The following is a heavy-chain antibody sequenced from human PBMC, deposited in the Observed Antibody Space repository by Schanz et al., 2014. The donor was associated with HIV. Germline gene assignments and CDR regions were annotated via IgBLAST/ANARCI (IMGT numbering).Heavy chain of an antibody. Sequence: EVQLVESGGGLVQPGGSLKLSCAASGFTFSDSAMQWVRQAAGKGLEWVGRIKSKTDGGTTDYAAPVKGRFTISRDDAKNTLYLQMNSLKTEDTAVFYCTTRRYWGQGTLVTVSS. J-gene: IGHJ4*02. CDR2: IKSKTDGGTT. V-gene: IGHV3-15*01. D-gene: IGHD1-20*01. CDR3: TTRRY. CDR1: GFTFSDSA.